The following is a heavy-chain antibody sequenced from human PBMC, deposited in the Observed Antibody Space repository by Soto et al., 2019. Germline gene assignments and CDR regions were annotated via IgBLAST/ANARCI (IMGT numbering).Heavy chain of an antibody. Sequence: EVQLLESGGGLVQPGGSLRLSCAASGFTFSTYAMSWVRQAPGKGLEWVSDISGNGGSTYYADSVRGRFTISRDNSKNPRRRQMNSLRAEDTAVYYCATDSQQLVPSTFDYWGQGTLVTVSS. CDR2: ISGNGGST. CDR3: ATDSQQLVPSTFDY. D-gene: IGHD6-13*01. J-gene: IGHJ4*02. CDR1: GFTFSTYA. V-gene: IGHV3-23*01.